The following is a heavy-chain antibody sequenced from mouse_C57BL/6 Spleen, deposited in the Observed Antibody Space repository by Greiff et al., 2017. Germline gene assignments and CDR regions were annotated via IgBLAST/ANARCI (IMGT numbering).Heavy chain of an antibody. J-gene: IGHJ2*01. Sequence: VQLQQSGAELVKPGASVKLSCTASGFNIKDYYMHWVKQRTEQGLEWIGRIDPEDGETKYAPKFQGKATLTADTSSNTAYLQRSSLTSEDTAVYYCARSTTVVGGYWGQGTTLTVSS. CDR1: GFNIKDYY. D-gene: IGHD1-1*01. CDR2: IDPEDGET. CDR3: ARSTTVVGGY. V-gene: IGHV14-2*01.